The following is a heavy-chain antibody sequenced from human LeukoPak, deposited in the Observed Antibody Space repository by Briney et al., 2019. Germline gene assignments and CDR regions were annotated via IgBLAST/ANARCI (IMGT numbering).Heavy chain of an antibody. Sequence: PGGSLRLSCAASGFTFSSYGMSWVRQAPGKGLEWVSAISGSGGSTYYADSVKGPFTISRDNPKNTLYLQMNSLRAEDTAVYYCAKAEWAVVPAAPLDYWGQGTLVTVSS. CDR2: ISGSGGST. D-gene: IGHD2-2*01. J-gene: IGHJ4*02. CDR1: GFTFSSYG. V-gene: IGHV3-23*01. CDR3: AKAEWAVVPAAPLDY.